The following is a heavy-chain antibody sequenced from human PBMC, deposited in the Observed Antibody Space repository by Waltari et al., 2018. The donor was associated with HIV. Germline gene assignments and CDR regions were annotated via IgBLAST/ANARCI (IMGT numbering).Heavy chain of an antibody. V-gene: IGHV3-23*01. Sequence: EVQLLESGGDWVQPGGSLRLSCAAAGFTFRSYAISWLRQAPGKGLEWVSAISGSGGSTYYADSVKGRCTISRDNSKNTLFLQMNSLRAEDTALYYCAKGFSGWSTFDSWGQGTLVTVSS. CDR2: ISGSGGST. J-gene: IGHJ4*02. D-gene: IGHD6-19*01. CDR1: GFTFRSYA. CDR3: AKGFSGWSTFDS.